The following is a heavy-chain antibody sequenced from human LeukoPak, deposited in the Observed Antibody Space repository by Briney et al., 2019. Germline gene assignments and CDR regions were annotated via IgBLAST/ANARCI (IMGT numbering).Heavy chain of an antibody. CDR3: ARDHLYYEISGPRFDN. D-gene: IGHD3-16*01. CDR1: GFTFSSYS. V-gene: IGHV3-21*01. Sequence: TGGSLRLSCAASGFTFSSYSMNWVRQAPGKGLEWVSSISSSSTYIYYADSVKGRFTISRDNAKNSLYLQMNSLRADDTAVYYCARDHLYYEISGPRFDNWGQGTRVTVSS. J-gene: IGHJ4*02. CDR2: ISSSSTYI.